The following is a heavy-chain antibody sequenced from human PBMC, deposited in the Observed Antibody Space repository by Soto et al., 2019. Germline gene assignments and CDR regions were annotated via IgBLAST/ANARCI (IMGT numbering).Heavy chain of an antibody. J-gene: IGHJ4*02. V-gene: IGHV3-30*18. Sequence: QVQLVESGGGVVQPGRSLRLCCAASGFTFSSYGMHWVRQAPGKGLEWVAVISYDGSNKYYADSVKGRFTISRDNSKNTLYLQMNSLRAEDTAVYYCAKDRRGEGRGVRAYYFDYWGQGTLVTVSS. CDR2: ISYDGSNK. D-gene: IGHD3-10*01. CDR3: AKDRRGEGRGVRAYYFDY. CDR1: GFTFSSYG.